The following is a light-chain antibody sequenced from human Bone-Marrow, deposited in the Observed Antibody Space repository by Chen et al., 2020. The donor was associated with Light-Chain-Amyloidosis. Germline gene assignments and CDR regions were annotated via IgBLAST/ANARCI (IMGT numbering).Light chain of an antibody. Sequence: EIVLTQSPVTLYLSPGEGANLSCRASQTISSNYLTWYQQKFGQAPRLLIYGSSSRATGIPDRFTGSGSGTDFTLTINRLEPEDFAMYYCQQYGTSPLTFGGGTKVEIK. J-gene: IGKJ4*01. CDR2: GSS. V-gene: IGKV3-20*01. CDR1: QTISSNY. CDR3: QQYGTSPLT.